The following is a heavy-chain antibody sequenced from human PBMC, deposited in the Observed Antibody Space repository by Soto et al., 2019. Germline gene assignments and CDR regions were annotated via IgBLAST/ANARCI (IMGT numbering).Heavy chain of an antibody. D-gene: IGHD3-22*01. J-gene: IGHJ4*02. V-gene: IGHV3-73*01. CDR2: IRSEANSYAT. CDR1: GFTFSGSP. Sequence: GESLKISCAASGFTFSGSPMYWVRQASGKGLEWVGRIRSEANSYATAYAASVKGRFTISRDDSNNMAYLQMSSLKTEDTAVYYCTCVLGDYDSSGYYYAADYWGQGTLVTVSS. CDR3: TCVLGDYDSSGYYYAADY.